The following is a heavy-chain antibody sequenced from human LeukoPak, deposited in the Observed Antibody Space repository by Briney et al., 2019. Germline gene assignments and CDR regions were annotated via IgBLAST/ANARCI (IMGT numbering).Heavy chain of an antibody. CDR2: INPNSGGT. D-gene: IGHD1-7*01. V-gene: IGHV1-2*02. CDR1: EYTFTGYY. Sequence: ASVKVSCKASEYTFTGYYMHWVRQAPGQGLEWMGWINPNSGGTNYAQKFQGRVTMTRDTSISTAYMELSRLTSDDTAVYYCARSGQQPTYNWNYGFSADQWGQGALVTVSS. CDR3: ARSGQQPTYNWNYGFSADQ. J-gene: IGHJ4*02.